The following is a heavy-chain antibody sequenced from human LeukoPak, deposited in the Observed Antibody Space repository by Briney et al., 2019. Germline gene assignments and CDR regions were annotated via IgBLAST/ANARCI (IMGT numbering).Heavy chain of an antibody. CDR1: GGSFSGYY. CDR3: ARVAATFYFDY. J-gene: IGHJ4*02. Sequence: SETLSLTCAVYGGSFSGYYWSWIRQPPGKGLEWIGDINHSGSTNYNPSLKSRVTISVDTSKNQFSLKLSSVTAADTAVYYCARVAATFYFDYWGQGTLVTVSS. D-gene: IGHD2-15*01. V-gene: IGHV4-34*01. CDR2: INHSGST.